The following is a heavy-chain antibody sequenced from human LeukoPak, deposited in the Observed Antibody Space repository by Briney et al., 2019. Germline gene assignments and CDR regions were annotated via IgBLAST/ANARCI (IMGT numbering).Heavy chain of an antibody. V-gene: IGHV3-74*03. D-gene: IGHD3-10*01. CDR3: ARDKKSGESSEIDY. CDR2: INRDGSTT. CDR1: GFTFSNYW. Sequence: GGSLRLSCAASGFTFSNYWVHWVRQAPGEGLVWVSRINRDGSTTKYADSVKGRFTVSRDNAKNTLNLQMNSLRAEDTAVYYCARDKKSGESSEIDYWGQGTLVTVSS. J-gene: IGHJ4*02.